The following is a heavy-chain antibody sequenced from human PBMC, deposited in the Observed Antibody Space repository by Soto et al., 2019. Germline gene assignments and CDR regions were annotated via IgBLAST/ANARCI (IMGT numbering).Heavy chain of an antibody. CDR3: ARCTCTSSPSDY. Sequence: HPGGSLRLSCAASGFTFTNYWMHWVRQAPGKGPVWVSRINGDESSTSYADSVKGRFTISRDNAKNTLYLQMNSLRAEDTAVYYCARCTCTSSPSDYWGQGTLVTVSS. CDR1: GFTFTNYW. CDR2: INGDESST. V-gene: IGHV3-74*01. J-gene: IGHJ4*02. D-gene: IGHD2-2*01.